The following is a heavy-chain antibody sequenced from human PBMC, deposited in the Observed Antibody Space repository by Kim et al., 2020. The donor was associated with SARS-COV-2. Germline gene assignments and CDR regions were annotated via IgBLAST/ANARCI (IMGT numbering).Heavy chain of an antibody. Sequence: KSSAASVRSRITISRDNTKSMLYLQMTSLRAEDTAVYYCGRVFDTPYFDLWGRGTLVTVSS. J-gene: IGHJ2*01. CDR3: GRVFDTPYFDL. CDR2: K. D-gene: IGHD5-18*01. V-gene: IGHV3-33*01.